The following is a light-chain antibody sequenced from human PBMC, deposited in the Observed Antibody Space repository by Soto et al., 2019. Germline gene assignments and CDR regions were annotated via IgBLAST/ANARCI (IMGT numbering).Light chain of an antibody. Sequence: QSALTQPASVSGSPGQSITISCTGTSSDVGGYNYVSWYQRHPGKAPKLLIYDVSNRPSGASNRFSGSKSGNTASLTISGLQVEDEADYYCSSYTGSTTLHYVFGTGTKVTVL. CDR2: DVS. CDR3: SSYTGSTTLHYV. J-gene: IGLJ1*01. CDR1: SSDVGGYNY. V-gene: IGLV2-14*01.